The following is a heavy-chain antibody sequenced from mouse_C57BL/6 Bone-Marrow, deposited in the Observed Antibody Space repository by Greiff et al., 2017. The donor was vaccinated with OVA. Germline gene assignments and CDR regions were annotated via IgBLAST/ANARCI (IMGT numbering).Heavy chain of an antibody. J-gene: IGHJ1*03. CDR2: IYPGGGYT. D-gene: IGHD2-12*01. V-gene: IGHV1-80*01. CDR3: ARGEVYSDYWDFGG. Sequence: VQLQQSGAELVKPGASVKISCTASGFTFSSYAMNWVQQRPGKGLEWIGRIYPGGGYTNYTEKFKGKATLTADNSSNTAYLQLSSLTSEDTAVYYCARGEVYSDYWDFGGGGTGTTVTVAS. CDR1: GFTFSSYA.